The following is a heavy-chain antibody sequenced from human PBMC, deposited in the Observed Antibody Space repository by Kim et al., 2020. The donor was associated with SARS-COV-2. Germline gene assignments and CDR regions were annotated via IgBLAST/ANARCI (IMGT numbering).Heavy chain of an antibody. J-gene: IGHJ4*02. V-gene: IGHV6-1*01. D-gene: IGHD6-13*01. Sequence: YNEYAAFVKSRITINPDTSKNQFSLQLTSVPPEDTAVYYCARGRSRRLDYWGLGTLVTVSS. CDR3: ARGRSRRLDY. CDR2: YN.